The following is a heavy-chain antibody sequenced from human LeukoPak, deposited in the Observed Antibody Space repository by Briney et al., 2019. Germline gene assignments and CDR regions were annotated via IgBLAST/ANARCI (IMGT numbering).Heavy chain of an antibody. Sequence: GGSLRLSCAASGFTLSGYYMSWIRQAPGKGLEWVSYISSSGSTIYYAASVKGRFSISRDNAQNSLYLQMNSLRAEDTAVYYCVRDHHRRLYDSQARDTFDIWGQGTMVTVSS. J-gene: IGHJ3*02. V-gene: IGHV3-11*04. D-gene: IGHD3-22*01. CDR2: ISSSGSTI. CDR3: VRDHHRRLYDSQARDTFDI. CDR1: GFTLSGYY.